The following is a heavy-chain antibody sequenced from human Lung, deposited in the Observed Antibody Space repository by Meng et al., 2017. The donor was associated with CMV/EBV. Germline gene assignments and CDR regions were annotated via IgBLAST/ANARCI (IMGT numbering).Heavy chain of an antibody. Sequence: SCAASGFTFSSNGMSWVRQAPGKGLEWVANINQDGSAKYYVDSVEGRFTISRDNAKYSLYLQMNALRAEDTAVYYCARRPWGLDVWGQGTTVSVSS. V-gene: IGHV3-7*01. J-gene: IGHJ6*02. CDR3: ARRPWGLDV. CDR2: INQDGSAK. CDR1: GFTFSSNG.